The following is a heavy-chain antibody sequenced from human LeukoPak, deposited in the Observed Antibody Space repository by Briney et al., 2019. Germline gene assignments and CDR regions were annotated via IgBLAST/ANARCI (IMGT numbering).Heavy chain of an antibody. Sequence: ASVKVSCKASGYTFTDYYMHWVRQAPGQGFEWMGWINPNDGDTNYAQKFQGRVPMTRDTSISTAHMEVSRLRSDDTAVYYCARANFLYCSSSTCLFDYWGLGTLVTVSS. V-gene: IGHV1-2*02. CDR3: ARANFLYCSSSTCLFDY. CDR2: INPNDGDT. J-gene: IGHJ4*02. D-gene: IGHD2-2*01. CDR1: GYTFTDYY.